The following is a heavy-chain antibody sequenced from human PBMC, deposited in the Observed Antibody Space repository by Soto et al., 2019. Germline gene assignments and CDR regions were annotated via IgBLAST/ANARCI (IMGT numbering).Heavy chain of an antibody. Sequence: PGESLKISCKGSGYSFTNYWIGWVRQMPGKGLEWMGIIYPGDSDTRYSPSFQGQVTISADKSISTAYLQWSSLKASDTAMYYCARQGTVDNSGWYPDPWGQGTLVTVSS. J-gene: IGHJ5*02. CDR2: IYPGDSDT. CDR3: ARQGTVDNSGWYPDP. CDR1: GYSFTNYW. D-gene: IGHD6-19*01. V-gene: IGHV5-51*01.